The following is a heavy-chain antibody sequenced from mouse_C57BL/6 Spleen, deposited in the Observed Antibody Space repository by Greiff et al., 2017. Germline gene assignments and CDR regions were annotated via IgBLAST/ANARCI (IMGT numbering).Heavy chain of an antibody. CDR3: ATYGSSVAGYFDV. Sequence: EVQLVESGGGLVKPGGSLKLSCAASGFTFSDYGMHWVRQAPEKGLEWVAYISSGSSTIYYADTVKGRFTISRDNAKNTLFLQMTSLRSEDTAMYYCATYGSSVAGYFDVWGTGTTVTVSS. CDR2: ISSGSSTI. CDR1: GFTFSDYG. D-gene: IGHD1-1*01. J-gene: IGHJ1*03. V-gene: IGHV5-17*01.